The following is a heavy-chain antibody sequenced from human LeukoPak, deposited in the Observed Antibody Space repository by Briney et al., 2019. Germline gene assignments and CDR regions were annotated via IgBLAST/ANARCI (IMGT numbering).Heavy chain of an antibody. CDR2: ISGSGGST. D-gene: IGHD2-15*01. Sequence: GGSLRLSCAASGFTFSSYAMSWVRQAPGKGLEWVSAISGSGGSTYYADSVKGRFTISRDNSKSTLYLQMNSLRAEDTAVYYCAKDKDIVVVVLDYWGQGTLVTVSS. J-gene: IGHJ4*02. CDR1: GFTFSSYA. CDR3: AKDKDIVVVVLDY. V-gene: IGHV3-23*01.